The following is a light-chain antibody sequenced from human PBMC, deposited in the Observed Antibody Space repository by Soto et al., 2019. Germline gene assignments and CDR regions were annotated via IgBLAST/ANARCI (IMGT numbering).Light chain of an antibody. CDR3: MQALQIRT. CDR2: LGS. J-gene: IGKJ1*01. V-gene: IGKV2-28*01. Sequence: EIVMTQSPLSLPVTPGEPASISCRSSQSLLHTNGYNYLDWYLQKPGQSPQLLIYLGSNRASGDPERFSGSGSGTDFTLKITRVEAEDVGVYYYMQALQIRTFGQGTKVEIK. CDR1: QSLLHTNGYNY.